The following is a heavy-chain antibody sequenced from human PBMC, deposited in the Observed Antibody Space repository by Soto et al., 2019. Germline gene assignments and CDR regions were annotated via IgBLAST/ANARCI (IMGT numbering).Heavy chain of an antibody. Sequence: PGGSLRLSCAASGFDFNNYAMSWVRQSPGKGLEWVSTIRVIDGAKNYADFVKGRFTISRDNSKNTLSLQMHSLRAEDTAVYYCAGDSIRLSSLNNNYYSFGMDVWGQGTTVTVSS. CDR2: IRVIDGAK. CDR1: GFDFNNYA. D-gene: IGHD2-21*02. J-gene: IGHJ6*02. CDR3: AGDSIRLSSLNNNYYSFGMDV. V-gene: IGHV3-23*01.